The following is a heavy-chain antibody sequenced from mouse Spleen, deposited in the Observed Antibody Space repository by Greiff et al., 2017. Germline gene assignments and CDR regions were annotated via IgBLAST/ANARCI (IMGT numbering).Heavy chain of an antibody. J-gene: IGHJ4*01. CDR1: GFTFSDYY. CDR3: ARSPSNWGYAMDY. V-gene: IGHV5-4*02. Sequence: EVMLVESGGGLVQPGGSLKLSCATSGFTFSDYYMYWVRQTPEKRLEWVATISDGGSYTYYPDSVKGRFTISRDNAKNNLYLQMSSLKSEDTAMYYCARSPSNWGYAMDYWGQGTSVTVSS. CDR2: ISDGGSYT. D-gene: IGHD4-1*01.